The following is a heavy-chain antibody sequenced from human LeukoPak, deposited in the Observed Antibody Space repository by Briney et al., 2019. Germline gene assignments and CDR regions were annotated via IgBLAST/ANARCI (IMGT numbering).Heavy chain of an antibody. J-gene: IGHJ6*03. CDR2: INLNSGGT. Sequence: ASVKVSCKASGYTFTGYYMHWVRQAPGQGLEWMGWINLNSGGTNYAQKFQGRVTMTRDASITTAYMELSRLRSDDTAVYYCARGMSVYYYYYMDVWGKGTTVTVSS. D-gene: IGHD2-8*01. CDR3: ARGMSVYYYYYMDV. V-gene: IGHV1-2*02. CDR1: GYTFTGYY.